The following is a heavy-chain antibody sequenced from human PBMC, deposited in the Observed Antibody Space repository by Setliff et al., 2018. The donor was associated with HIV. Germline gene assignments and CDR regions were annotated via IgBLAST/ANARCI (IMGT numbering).Heavy chain of an antibody. Sequence: SETLSLTCTVSGGSISSGHYYWGWIRQPAGKGLEWIGHIYSSGSTNYNPSLKSRVTISVDTSKNQFSLKLSSVTAADTAVYYCAKQYCGGDCYSDSYYYMDVWGKGTTVTVSS. V-gene: IGHV4-61*09. CDR2: IYSSGST. CDR3: AKQYCGGDCYSDSYYYMDV. D-gene: IGHD2-21*01. CDR1: GGSISSGHYY. J-gene: IGHJ6*03.